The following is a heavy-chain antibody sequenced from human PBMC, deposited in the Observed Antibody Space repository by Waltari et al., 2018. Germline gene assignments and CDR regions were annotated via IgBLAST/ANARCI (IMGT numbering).Heavy chain of an antibody. Sequence: QVQLVQSGAEVKKPGASVKVSCKASGYTFTGYYMHCVRPAPGQGLEWMGWINPNSGGTNYAQKFQGRVTMTRDTSISTAYMELSRLRSDDTAVYYCARVPYCSSTSCPGGYWGQGTLVTVSS. CDR3: ARVPYCSSTSCPGGY. V-gene: IGHV1-2*02. D-gene: IGHD2-2*01. CDR1: GYTFTGYY. J-gene: IGHJ4*02. CDR2: INPNSGGT.